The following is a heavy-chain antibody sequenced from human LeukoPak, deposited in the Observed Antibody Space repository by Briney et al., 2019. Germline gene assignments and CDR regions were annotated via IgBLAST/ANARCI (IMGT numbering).Heavy chain of an antibody. V-gene: IGHV1-69*05. CDR1: GGTFSSYA. CDR3: AETVAPAPFDYYYYMDV. Sequence: SVKVSCKASGGTFSSYAISWVRQAPGQGLEWMGGIIPIFGTANYAQKFQGRVTITTDESTSTAYMELSSLRSEDTAVYYCAETVAPAPFDYYYYMDVWGKGTTVTVSS. D-gene: IGHD2-15*01. J-gene: IGHJ6*03. CDR2: IIPIFGTA.